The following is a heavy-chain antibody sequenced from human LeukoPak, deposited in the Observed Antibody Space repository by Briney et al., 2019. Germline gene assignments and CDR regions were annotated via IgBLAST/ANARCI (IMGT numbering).Heavy chain of an antibody. Sequence: GRSLRLSCAASGFTFSSYGMHWVRQAPGKGLEWVAVIWYDGSNKYYADSVKGRFTISRDNSKNTLYLQMNSLRAEDTAVYYCARDRALKQWLVLYYFDYWGQGTLVTVSS. D-gene: IGHD6-19*01. CDR3: ARDRALKQWLVLYYFDY. CDR2: IWYDGSNK. CDR1: GFTFSSYG. V-gene: IGHV3-33*01. J-gene: IGHJ4*02.